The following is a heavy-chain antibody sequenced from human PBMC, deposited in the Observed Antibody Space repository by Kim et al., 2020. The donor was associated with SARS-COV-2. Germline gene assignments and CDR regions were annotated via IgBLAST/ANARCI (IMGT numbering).Heavy chain of an antibody. Sequence: GGSLRLSCAASGFTFGDYAMHWVRQAPGKGLEWVSGISWNSGSIGYADSVKGRFTISRDNAKNSLYLQMNSLRAEDTALYYCAKAEAYYYDSSGLWYFDLWGRGTLVTVSS. CDR1: GFTFGDYA. J-gene: IGHJ2*01. D-gene: IGHD3-22*01. V-gene: IGHV3-9*01. CDR2: ISWNSGSI. CDR3: AKAEAYYYDSSGLWYFDL.